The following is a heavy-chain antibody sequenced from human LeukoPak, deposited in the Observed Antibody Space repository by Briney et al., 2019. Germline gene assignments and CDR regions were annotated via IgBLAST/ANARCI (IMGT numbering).Heavy chain of an antibody. CDR1: GFTFDDYA. CDR3: AKDNSYGNFDY. J-gene: IGHJ4*02. Sequence: PGGSLRLSCAASGFTFDDYAMHWVRQAPGKGLEWVSGISWNSGSIGYADSVKGRFTISRDNAKNSLYLQMNSLRAEDTAVYYCAKDNSYGNFDYWGQGTLVTVSS. D-gene: IGHD5-18*01. V-gene: IGHV3-9*01. CDR2: ISWNSGSI.